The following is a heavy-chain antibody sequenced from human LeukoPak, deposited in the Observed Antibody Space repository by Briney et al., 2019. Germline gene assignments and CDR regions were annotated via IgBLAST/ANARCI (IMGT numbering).Heavy chain of an antibody. Sequence: SDTLSLTCTVYGESFSGYSWSWVRQPPGKGLEWIGEINHGGSTNYNPSLKGRVTISLDTSKSQFSLELSSVTAADTAVHYCARVRYSRGSGFYYYYGMDVWGQGTTVTVSS. D-gene: IGHD3-9*01. CDR2: INHGGST. CDR3: ARVRYSRGSGFYYYYGMDV. J-gene: IGHJ6*02. V-gene: IGHV4-34*01. CDR1: GESFSGYS.